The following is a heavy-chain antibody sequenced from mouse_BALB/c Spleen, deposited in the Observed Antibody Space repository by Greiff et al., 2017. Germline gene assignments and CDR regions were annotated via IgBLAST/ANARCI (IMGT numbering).Heavy chain of an antibody. CDR2: IWAGGRT. J-gene: IGHJ4*01. CDR3: AREGYDGMDY. Sequence: VKLMESGPGLVAPSQSLSITCTVSGFSLTSYGVHWVRQPPGKGLEWLGVIWAGGRTNYNSALMSRMSISKDNSKSQVFLKMNSLQTDDTAMYYCAREGYDGMDYGGQGTSVTVSS. V-gene: IGHV2-9*02. CDR1: GFSLTSYG.